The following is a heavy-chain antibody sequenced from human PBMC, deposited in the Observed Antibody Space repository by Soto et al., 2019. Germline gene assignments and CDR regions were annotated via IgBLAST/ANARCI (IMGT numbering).Heavy chain of an antibody. J-gene: IGHJ6*02. CDR2: IIPIFGTA. CDR3: ARDEAYSSSSVDYYYYGMDV. CDR1: GGTFSSYA. D-gene: IGHD6-6*01. Sequence: SVKVSCKASGGTFSSYAISWVRQAPGQGLEWMGGIIPIFGTANYAQKFQGRVTITADEPTSTAYMELSSLRSEDTAVYYCARDEAYSSSSVDYYYYGMDVWGQGTTVTVSS. V-gene: IGHV1-69*13.